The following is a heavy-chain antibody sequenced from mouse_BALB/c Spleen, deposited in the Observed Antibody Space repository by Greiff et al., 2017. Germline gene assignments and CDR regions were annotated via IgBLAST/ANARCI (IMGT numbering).Heavy chain of an antibody. CDR1: GYTFTSYW. J-gene: IGHJ3*01. CDR2: IYPGNSDT. V-gene: IGHV1-5*01. CDR3: TRSYYYGSSYWFAY. Sequence: EVQLQQSGPVLARPGASVKMSCKASGYTFTSYWMHWVKQRPGQGLEWIGAIYPGNSDTSYNQKFKGKAKLTAVTSTSTAYMELSSLTNEDSAVYYCTRSYYYGSSYWFAYWGQGTLVTVSA. D-gene: IGHD1-1*01.